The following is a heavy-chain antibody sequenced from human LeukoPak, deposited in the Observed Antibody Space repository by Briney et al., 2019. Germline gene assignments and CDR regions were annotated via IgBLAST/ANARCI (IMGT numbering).Heavy chain of an antibody. Sequence: GGSLKLSCAASGFTFSGSDMHWVRQPSGKGLEWVGHIRSRTNNCATAYAASVKGRFTISRNDSNTTAFMQMNSLKTDDTAVYYCTRPLRGGYYYDYYYMDVWGKGTTVTVSS. D-gene: IGHD3-10*01. CDR2: IRSRTNNCAT. CDR1: GFTFSGSD. J-gene: IGHJ6*03. V-gene: IGHV3-73*01. CDR3: TRPLRGGYYYDYYYMDV.